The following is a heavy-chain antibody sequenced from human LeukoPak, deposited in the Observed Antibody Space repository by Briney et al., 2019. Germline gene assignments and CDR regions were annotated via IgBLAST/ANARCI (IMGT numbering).Heavy chain of an antibody. J-gene: IGHJ4*02. D-gene: IGHD6-19*01. CDR1: GGSISSYY. V-gene: IGHV4-59*01. Sequence: PSETLSLTCNVSGGSISSYYWNWIRQPPGKGLEWIGYIYYSGSTNYNPSLTSRVTMSVDTSKNQFSLKLSSVTAADTAVYYCARVCPYTSGWYAFDYWGQGTLVTVSS. CDR3: ARVCPYTSGWYAFDY. CDR2: IYYSGST.